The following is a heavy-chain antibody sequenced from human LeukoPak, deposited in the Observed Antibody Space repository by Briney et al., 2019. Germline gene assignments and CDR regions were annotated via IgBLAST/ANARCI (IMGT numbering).Heavy chain of an antibody. Sequence: GGSLRLSCAASGLTFSSYWMHWVRQAPGKGLVWVSRINSDGSSTSYADSVKGRFTISRDNAKNTLYLQMNSLRAEDTAVYYCARPGGYCSSTSCPAGAFDTWGQGTMVTVSS. J-gene: IGHJ3*02. D-gene: IGHD2-2*03. CDR1: GLTFSSYW. CDR2: INSDGSST. CDR3: ARPGGYCSSTSCPAGAFDT. V-gene: IGHV3-74*01.